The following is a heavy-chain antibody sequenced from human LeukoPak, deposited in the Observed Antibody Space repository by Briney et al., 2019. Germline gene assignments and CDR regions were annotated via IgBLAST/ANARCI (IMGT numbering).Heavy chain of an antibody. V-gene: IGHV3-11*01. Sequence: GGSLRLSCAASGFTFSDYFMSWIRQAPGKGLEWVSYIGRRGSTIYYADSVKGRFTISRDNAKNSLYLQMNSLRAEDTAVYYCARGSGAPDTFDIWGQGTMVTVSS. D-gene: IGHD4-17*01. CDR1: GFTFSDYF. CDR2: IGRRGSTI. CDR3: ARGSGAPDTFDI. J-gene: IGHJ3*02.